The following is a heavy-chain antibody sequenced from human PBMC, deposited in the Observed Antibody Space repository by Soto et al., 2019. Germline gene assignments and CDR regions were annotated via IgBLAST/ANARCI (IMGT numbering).Heavy chain of an antibody. V-gene: IGHV4-59*01. Sequence: SETLSLTCTVSGGSISSYYWSWIRQPPGKGLEWIGYIYYSGSTNYNPSLKSRVTISVDTSKNQFSLKLSSVTAADTAVYYCARVGYYDILTGYWPYFDYWGQGTLVTVSS. CDR1: GGSISSYY. CDR3: ARVGYYDILTGYWPYFDY. D-gene: IGHD3-9*01. J-gene: IGHJ4*02. CDR2: IYYSGST.